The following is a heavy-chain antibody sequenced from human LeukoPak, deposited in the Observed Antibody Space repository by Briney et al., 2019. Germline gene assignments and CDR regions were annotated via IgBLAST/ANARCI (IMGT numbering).Heavy chain of an antibody. CDR3: ATVYGDPPMYYFDY. D-gene: IGHD4-17*01. J-gene: IGHJ4*02. Sequence: SETLSLTCAVYGGSFSGYYWSWIRQPPGKGLEWIGEINHSGSTNYNPSPKSRVTISVDTSKNQFSLKLSSVTAADTAVYYCATVYGDPPMYYFDYWGQGTLVTISS. V-gene: IGHV4-34*01. CDR1: GGSFSGYY. CDR2: INHSGST.